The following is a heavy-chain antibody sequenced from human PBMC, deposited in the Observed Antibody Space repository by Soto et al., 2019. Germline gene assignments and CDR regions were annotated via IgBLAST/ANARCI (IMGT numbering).Heavy chain of an antibody. CDR3: ATGGIYYEA. J-gene: IGHJ5*02. D-gene: IGHD1-26*01. CDR1: GFTFSSYA. Sequence: GGSLRLSCAASGFTFSSYAMSWVRQAPGKGLEWVSAIRDSGDSTYYADFVRGRFTISRDNSKNTLYLQMDSLRAEDTGVYYCATGGIYYEAWGQGTLVTVSS. V-gene: IGHV3-23*01. CDR2: IRDSGDST.